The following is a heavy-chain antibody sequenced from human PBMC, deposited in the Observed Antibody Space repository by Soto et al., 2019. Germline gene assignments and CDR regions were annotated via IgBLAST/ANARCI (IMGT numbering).Heavy chain of an antibody. CDR1: GFTFNNFA. CDR2: ISGSGGST. D-gene: IGHD6-6*01. V-gene: IGHV3-23*01. J-gene: IGHJ4*02. CDR3: EKTSSASYRESPHY. Sequence: SLRLSCAASGFTFNNFAMNWVRQAPGKGLERLSAISGSGGSTFYADSLQGRFTISRDNSKNTLYLQMKSLRGVDTAIYYCEKTSSASYRESPHYWGQETLVTVSS.